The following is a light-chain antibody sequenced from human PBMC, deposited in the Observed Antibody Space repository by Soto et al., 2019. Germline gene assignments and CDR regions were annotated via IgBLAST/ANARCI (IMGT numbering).Light chain of an antibody. CDR2: QVS. Sequence: QSVLTQPPSVSGSPGQSVTISCTGTSSDVGSYNRVSWYQQPPGTAPKLMIYQVSNRPSGVPDRFSGSKSGNTASLTISGLQAEDEADYYCSSSTSSSTGVFGGGTKLTVL. V-gene: IGLV2-18*02. CDR3: SSSTSSSTGV. CDR1: SSDVGSYNR. J-gene: IGLJ3*02.